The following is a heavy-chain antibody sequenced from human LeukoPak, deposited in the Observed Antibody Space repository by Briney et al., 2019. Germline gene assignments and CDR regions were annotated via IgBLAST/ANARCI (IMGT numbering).Heavy chain of an antibody. Sequence: SQTLSLTCAISGDSVSSNSAAWNWIRQSPSRGLEWLGRTYYRSKWYNDYAASVKSRITINPDTSKNQFSLQLNSVTPEDTAVYYCARVTYSSGWFRGDAFDIWGQGTMVTVSS. D-gene: IGHD6-19*01. CDR3: ARVTYSSGWFRGDAFDI. V-gene: IGHV6-1*01. CDR2: TYYRSKWYN. CDR1: GDSVSSNSAA. J-gene: IGHJ3*02.